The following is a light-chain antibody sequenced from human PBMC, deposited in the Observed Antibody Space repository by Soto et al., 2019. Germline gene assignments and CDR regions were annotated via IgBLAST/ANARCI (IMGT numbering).Light chain of an antibody. CDR3: QKYSSVPV. CDR1: QGIRNL. V-gene: IGKV1-27*01. J-gene: IGKJ3*01. CDR2: AAS. Sequence: DIQMTQSPTSLSASVGDRVTITCRASQGIRNLVAWYQQKPGEAPKLLIYAASTLQSGVPSRFSGSGSGTDFTLTINSLQPEDVATYACQKYSSVPVFGPGTKVEIK.